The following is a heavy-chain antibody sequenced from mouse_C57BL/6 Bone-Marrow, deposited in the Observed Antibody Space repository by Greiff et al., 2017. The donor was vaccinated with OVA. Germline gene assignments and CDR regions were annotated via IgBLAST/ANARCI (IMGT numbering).Heavy chain of an antibody. V-gene: IGHV5-9-1*02. CDR2: ISSGGDYI. CDR3: TRDRYFAWFAY. CDR1: GFTFSSYA. J-gene: IGHJ3*01. Sequence: VKLMESGEGLVKPGGSLKLSCAASGFTFSSYAMSWVRQTPEKRLEWVAYISSGGDYIYYADTVKGRFTISRDNARNTLYLQMSSLKSEDTAMYYCTRDRYFAWFAYWGQGTLVTVSA.